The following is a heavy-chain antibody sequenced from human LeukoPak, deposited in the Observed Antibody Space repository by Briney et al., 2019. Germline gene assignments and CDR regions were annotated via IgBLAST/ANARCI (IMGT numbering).Heavy chain of an antibody. CDR3: AKQLGYCSDGSCYFPY. CDR1: RFTFSSSA. D-gene: IGHD2-15*01. J-gene: IGHJ4*02. V-gene: IGHV3-23*01. CDR2: ISNNGGYT. Sequence: GGSLRLSCAASRFTFSSSAMSWVRQAPGKGLEWVSAISNNGGYTYYADSVQGRFTISRDNSKSTLCLQMNSLRAEDTAVYYCAKQLGYCSDGSCYFPYWGQGTLVTVSS.